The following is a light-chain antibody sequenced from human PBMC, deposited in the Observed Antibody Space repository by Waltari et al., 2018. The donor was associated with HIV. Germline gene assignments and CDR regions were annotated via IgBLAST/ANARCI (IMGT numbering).Light chain of an antibody. V-gene: IGLV3-19*01. Sequence: SSELTHDPAVSVALRQTVRNTCQGDSLRSYYASWYQQKPGQAPVLVIYGKNNRPSGIPDRFSGSSSGNTASLTITGAQAEDEADYYCNSRDSSGNRVFGGGTKLTVL. CDR1: SLRSYY. CDR3: NSRDSSGNRV. CDR2: GKN. J-gene: IGLJ2*01.